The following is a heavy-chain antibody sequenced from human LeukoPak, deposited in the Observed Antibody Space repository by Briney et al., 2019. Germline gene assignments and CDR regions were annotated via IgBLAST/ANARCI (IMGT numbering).Heavy chain of an antibody. CDR1: GFTFSNYD. D-gene: IGHD1-26*01. J-gene: IGHJ4*02. CDR2: IGTAGDT. V-gene: IGHV3-13*04. CDR3: ARGADAHFDY. Sequence: GGSLRLSCAASGFTFSNYDMHWVRQATGKGLEWVSAIGTAGDTYYQGSVRGRFTMSRENAKNSLYLQMNSLTAGDTAVYYCARGADAHFDYWGQGILVTVSS.